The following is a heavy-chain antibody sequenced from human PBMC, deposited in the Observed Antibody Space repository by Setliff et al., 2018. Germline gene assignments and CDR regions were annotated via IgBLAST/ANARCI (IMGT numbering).Heavy chain of an antibody. Sequence: PSETLSLTCTVSGASISSGGYYWSWIRQHPGKGLEWIGYIHYSGSTYYNPPLKRRLTISVDTSKNQFSLKLSSVTATDTAVYFCARAGSTYYLGGYYYYYYYMYVWGRGTTVTVSS. CDR2: IHYSGST. J-gene: IGHJ6*03. CDR3: ARAGSTYYLGGYYYYYYYMYV. V-gene: IGHV4-31*03. D-gene: IGHD3-22*01. CDR1: GASISSGGYY.